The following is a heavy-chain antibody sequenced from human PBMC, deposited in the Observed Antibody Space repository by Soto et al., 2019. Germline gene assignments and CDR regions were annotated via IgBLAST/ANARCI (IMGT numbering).Heavy chain of an antibody. Sequence: EVQLVESGGGLVQPGGSLRLSCAASGFTFITSSMNWVRQAPGKGLEWVSYISSSDGSIYYADSVKGRFTISRDNAKNSLYLQMNSLRVEDTAVYYCARGLGDLPYTWFDPCGQGTLVTVSS. J-gene: IGHJ5*02. CDR2: ISSSDGSI. D-gene: IGHD3-16*01. V-gene: IGHV3-48*01. CDR3: ARGLGDLPYTWFDP. CDR1: GFTFITSS.